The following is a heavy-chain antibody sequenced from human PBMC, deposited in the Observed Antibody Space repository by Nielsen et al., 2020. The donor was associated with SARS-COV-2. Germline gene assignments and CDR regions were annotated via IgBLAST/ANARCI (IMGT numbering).Heavy chain of an antibody. CDR2: IYYSGST. V-gene: IGHV4-39*01. Sequence: WIRQPPGKGLEWIGSIYYSGSTYYNPSLKSRVTISVDTSKNQFSLKLSSVTAADTAVYYCARHQGDYYYYGMDVWGQGTTVTVSS. J-gene: IGHJ6*02. CDR3: ARHQGDYYYYGMDV.